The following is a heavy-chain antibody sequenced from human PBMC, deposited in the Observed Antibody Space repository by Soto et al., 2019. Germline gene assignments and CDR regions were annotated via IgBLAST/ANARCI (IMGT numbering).Heavy chain of an antibody. Sequence: QVQLVQSGAEVKKPGSSVKVSCKASGGTFSSYAISWVRQAPGQGLERMGGIIPIFGTANYAQKFQGRVTITADESTSTAYMELSSLRSEDTAVYYCARDRGAAPIPPLKNWFDPWGQGTLVTVSS. J-gene: IGHJ5*02. V-gene: IGHV1-69*12. CDR2: IIPIFGTA. CDR3: ARDRGAAPIPPLKNWFDP. CDR1: GGTFSSYA. D-gene: IGHD3-10*01.